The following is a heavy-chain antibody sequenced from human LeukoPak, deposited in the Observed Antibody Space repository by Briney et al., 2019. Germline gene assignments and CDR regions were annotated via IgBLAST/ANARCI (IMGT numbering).Heavy chain of an antibody. CDR2: IYHSGST. CDR1: GGSISSGGYS. J-gene: IGHJ4*02. Sequence: SQTLSLTCAVSGGSISSGGYSWSWIRQPPGKGLEWIGYIYHSGSTYYNPSLKGRVTISVDRSKNQFSLKLSSVTAADTAVYYCASIYCSGGSCYVGYWGQGTLVTVSS. CDR3: ASIYCSGGSCYVGY. V-gene: IGHV4-30-2*01. D-gene: IGHD2-15*01.